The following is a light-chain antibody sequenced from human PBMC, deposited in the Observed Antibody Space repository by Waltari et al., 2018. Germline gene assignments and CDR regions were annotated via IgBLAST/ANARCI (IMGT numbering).Light chain of an antibody. Sequence: DIQMNQSPSSLSASGGNRVIITCRASQSINTNLNWYQQKPGKAPKLLIYVASSLQSGVPSRFSGTGSGTDFTLTINSLQPEDFATYYCQQSYSTWTFGQGTKVEIK. CDR2: VAS. CDR1: QSINTN. CDR3: QQSYSTWT. V-gene: IGKV1-39*01. J-gene: IGKJ1*01.